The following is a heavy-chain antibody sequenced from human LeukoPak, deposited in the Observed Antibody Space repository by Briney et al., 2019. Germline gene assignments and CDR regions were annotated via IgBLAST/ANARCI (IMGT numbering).Heavy chain of an antibody. CDR1: GFTFSSYA. D-gene: IGHD3-16*01. CDR3: TRHRDRLDDYVWGSYPDY. Sequence: GGSLRLSCAASGFTFSSYAMSWVRQAPGKGLEWVSAISGSGGSTYYADSVKGRFTISRDNSKNTAYLQMNSLKTEDTAVYYCTRHRDRLDDYVWGSYPDYWGQGTLVTVSS. CDR2: ISGSGGST. J-gene: IGHJ4*02. V-gene: IGHV3-23*01.